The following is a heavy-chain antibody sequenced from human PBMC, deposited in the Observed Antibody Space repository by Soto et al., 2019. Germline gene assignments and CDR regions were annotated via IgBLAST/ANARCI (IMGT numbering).Heavy chain of an antibody. Sequence: EEQLVESGGGLVEPGGSLRLSCAASGFIFSNTWINWVRQAPGKGLEWVGRIKTKIEGGTTNYAATVKGRFTVSGDDSKNTVYLHMYRLRTEDTAVYYCTADIPNISANYGMDVWGQGTTVTVSS. D-gene: IGHD6-25*01. CDR3: TADIPNISANYGMDV. J-gene: IGHJ6*02. CDR2: IKTKIEGGTT. V-gene: IGHV3-15*07. CDR1: GFIFSNTW.